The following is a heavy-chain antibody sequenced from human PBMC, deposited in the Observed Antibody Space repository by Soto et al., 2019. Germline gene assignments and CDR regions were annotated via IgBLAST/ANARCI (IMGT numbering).Heavy chain of an antibody. CDR2: VSPSGENT. Sequence: EVQLLESGGGLVQPGGSLRLSCAASGFTFNSYGMSWVRQAPGKGLEWVSVVSPSGENTNYAESVKGRFTISTHNPNHTMNLQMNSLGAEDTAIYFSAKTGFGDYDYWGPGALVTVSS. V-gene: IGHV3-23*01. D-gene: IGHD4-17*01. J-gene: IGHJ4*02. CDR1: GFTFNSYG. CDR3: AKTGFGDYDY.